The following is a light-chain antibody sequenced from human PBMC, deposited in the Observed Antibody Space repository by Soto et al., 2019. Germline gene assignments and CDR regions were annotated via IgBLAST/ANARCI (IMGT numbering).Light chain of an antibody. V-gene: IGKV1-12*01. Sequence: DIQMTQSPSSVSASVGDRVTITCRASQGISTWLAWYQQKPGKAPELLIFGTSSLQSGVPSRFSGSGSGTDFTLTISSLQPEDFATYFCQQADSFPVTFGGGTKVEIK. J-gene: IGKJ4*01. CDR1: QGISTW. CDR2: GTS. CDR3: QQADSFPVT.